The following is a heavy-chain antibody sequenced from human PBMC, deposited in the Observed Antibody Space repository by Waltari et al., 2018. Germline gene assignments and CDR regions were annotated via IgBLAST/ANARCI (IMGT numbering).Heavy chain of an antibody. CDR3: ARDRVATTEYYFDY. D-gene: IGHD5-12*01. CDR2: IRRSSSYI. Sequence: EVQLLESGGGLVQPGGSLRLSCAASGFTFSSYAMSWVRQAPGKGVEGVSSIRRSSSYIYYADAGKGRFTISRDNAKNSLYLQMNSLRAEDTAVYYCARDRVATTEYYFDYWGQGTLVTVSS. J-gene: IGHJ4*02. CDR1: GFTFSSYA. V-gene: IGHV3-21*01.